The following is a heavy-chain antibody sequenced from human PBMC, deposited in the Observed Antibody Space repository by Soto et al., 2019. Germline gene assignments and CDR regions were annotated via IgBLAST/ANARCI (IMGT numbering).Heavy chain of an antibody. CDR3: ARDSSGRHDY. D-gene: IGHD3-22*01. Sequence: AAETLSLTCAFCCGSIRSGRYYFGRIRQPPGKGLEWIGYIYHGGATTYNASLKSRVTISVDTSKNQFFLKVNSVTAADTAVYFCARDSSGRHDYWGQGTPVTVSS. J-gene: IGHJ4*02. V-gene: IGHV4-61*01. CDR1: CGSIRSGRYY. CDR2: IYHGGAT.